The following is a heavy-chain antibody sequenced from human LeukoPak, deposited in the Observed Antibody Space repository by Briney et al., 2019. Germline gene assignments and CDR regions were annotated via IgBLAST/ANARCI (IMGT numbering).Heavy chain of an antibody. Sequence: GGSLRLSCAASGFTFSDYWMSWMRQAPGKGLEWVANIKYDGDEEYYVDSVKGRFTISRDNAKNSLYLQLNSLRAEDTAVYYCARDDCSSTSCRSWYYYGMDVWGQGTTVTVSS. D-gene: IGHD2-2*01. J-gene: IGHJ6*02. V-gene: IGHV3-7*01. CDR3: ARDDCSSTSCRSWYYYGMDV. CDR2: IKYDGDEE. CDR1: GFTFSDYW.